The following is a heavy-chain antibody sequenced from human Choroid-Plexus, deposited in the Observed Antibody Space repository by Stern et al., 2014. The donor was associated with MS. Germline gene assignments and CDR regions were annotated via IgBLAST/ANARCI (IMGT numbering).Heavy chain of an antibody. V-gene: IGHV3-30*18. J-gene: IGHJ5*02. CDR2: VSYDGSKK. D-gene: IGHD2/OR15-2a*01. Sequence: DQLVESGGGVVQPGRPLRLSCVASGFTLGSCAMHWVRQAPGKGLEWVAGVSYDGSKKYYADSVKGRFTISRDNSQNTLYMQMSSLRPEDTAVYYCAKDRQYLTYFFDHWGQGSLVTVSS. CDR3: AKDRQYLTYFFDH. CDR1: GFTLGSCA.